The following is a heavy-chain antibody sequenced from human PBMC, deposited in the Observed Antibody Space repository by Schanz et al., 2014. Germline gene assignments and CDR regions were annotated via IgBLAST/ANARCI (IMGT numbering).Heavy chain of an antibody. CDR3: AKGVGYCSSTSCYEGDYYYYGMDV. CDR2: ISGTGGST. D-gene: IGHD2-2*01. Sequence: EVPLVESGGGLVQPGESLRLSCAVSGFSFSSYSMSWVRQAPGKGLEWVSGISGTGGSTYHADSVKGRFAISRDNSENTVYLQMNSLRAEDTATYYCAKGVGYCSSTSCYEGDYYYYGMDVWGQGTTVTVSS. J-gene: IGHJ6*02. V-gene: IGHV3-23*04. CDR1: GFSFSSYS.